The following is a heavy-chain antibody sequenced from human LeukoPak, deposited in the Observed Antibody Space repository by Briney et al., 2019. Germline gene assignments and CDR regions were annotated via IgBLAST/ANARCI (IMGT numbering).Heavy chain of an antibody. CDR2: IYSGGST. Sequence: GGSLRLSCETAGFTFSSYVMHWVRRTPGKGLEWVSVIYSGGSTYYADSVKGRFTISRDNSKNTLYLQMNSLRAEDTAVYYCASQQWLTPIDYWGQGTLVTVSS. CDR3: ASQQWLTPIDY. V-gene: IGHV3-53*01. CDR1: GFTFSSYV. J-gene: IGHJ4*02. D-gene: IGHD6-19*01.